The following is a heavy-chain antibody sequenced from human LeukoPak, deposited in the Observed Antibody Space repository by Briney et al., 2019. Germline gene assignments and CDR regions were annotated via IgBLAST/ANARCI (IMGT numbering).Heavy chain of an antibody. J-gene: IGHJ4*02. CDR1: GYTFTSYD. CDR2: MNPNSGNT. V-gene: IGHV1-8*01. CDR3: ARVNFDSTGYWGSGWNDY. D-gene: IGHD3-22*01. Sequence: GASVKVSCKASGYTFTSYDINWVRQATGQGLEWMGWMNPNSGNTGYAQKFQGRVTMTRNTSISTAYMELSSLRSEDTAVYYCARVNFDSTGYWGSGWNDYWGQGTLVTVSS.